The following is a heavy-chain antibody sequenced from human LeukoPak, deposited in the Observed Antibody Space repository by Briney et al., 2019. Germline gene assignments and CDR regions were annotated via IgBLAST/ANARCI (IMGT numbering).Heavy chain of an antibody. CDR1: GGSISSYY. Sequence: SETLSLTCTVSGGSISSYYWSWIRQPPGKGLEWIGEIYHSGSTNYNPSLKSRVTISVDKSKNQFSLKLSSVTAADTAVYYCARAFTIAAADYWGQGTLVTVSS. CDR2: IYHSGST. V-gene: IGHV4-59*12. J-gene: IGHJ4*02. D-gene: IGHD6-13*01. CDR3: ARAFTIAAADY.